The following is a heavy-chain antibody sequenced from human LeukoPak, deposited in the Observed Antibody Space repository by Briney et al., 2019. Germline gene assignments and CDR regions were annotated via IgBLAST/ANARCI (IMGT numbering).Heavy chain of an antibody. CDR1: GGSFSGYY. CDR2: IYTSGST. D-gene: IGHD3-3*01. Sequence: SETLSLTCAVYGGSFSGYYWSWIRQPAGKGLEWIGRIYTSGSTNYNPSLKSRVTISVDKSKNQFSLKLSSVTAADTAVYYCASTAVGVVYYYYYYMDVWGKGTTVTVSS. V-gene: IGHV4-59*10. CDR3: ASTAVGVVYYYYYYMDV. J-gene: IGHJ6*03.